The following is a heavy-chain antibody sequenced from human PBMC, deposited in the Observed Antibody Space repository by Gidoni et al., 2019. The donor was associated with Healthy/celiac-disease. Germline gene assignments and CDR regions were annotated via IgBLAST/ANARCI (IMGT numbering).Heavy chain of an antibody. CDR1: WFTVSSNS. V-gene: IGHV3-53*01. D-gene: IGHD4-17*01. J-gene: IGHJ4*02. CDR3: ARPDYGDYVI. CDR2: IYSGGST. Sequence: EVQLVESGGGLIQPGGSLRLSCAASWFTVSSNSMSWVRQAPGKGRECVSVIYSGGSTYDADSVKGRFTISRDNSKNTLYLQMNSLRAEDTAVYYCARPDYGDYVIWGQGTLVTVSS.